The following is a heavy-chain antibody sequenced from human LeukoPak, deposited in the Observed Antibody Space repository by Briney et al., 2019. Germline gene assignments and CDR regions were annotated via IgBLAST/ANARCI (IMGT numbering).Heavy chain of an antibody. V-gene: IGHV1-24*01. Sequence: ASVKVSCKVSGYTLTELSMHWVRQAPGKGLEWMGGFDPEDGETIYAQKFQGRVTMTEDTSTDTAYMELSSLRSEDTAVYYCATDLMGARSGPYYYYMDVWGKGTTVTVSS. CDR3: ATDLMGARSGPYYYYMDV. CDR1: GYTLTELS. J-gene: IGHJ6*03. D-gene: IGHD1-26*01. CDR2: FDPEDGET.